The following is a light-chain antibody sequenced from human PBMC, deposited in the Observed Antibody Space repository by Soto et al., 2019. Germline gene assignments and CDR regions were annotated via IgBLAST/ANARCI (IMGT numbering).Light chain of an antibody. J-gene: IGKJ5*01. CDR2: GAS. V-gene: IGKV3-15*01. CDR3: QQYNNWRLS. CDR1: QSVSSN. Sequence: EIVMTQSPATLSVSPGERATLSCRASQSVSSNVAWYQQKPGQAPRLLIYGASTRATRIPARFSGSGSGTHFTLTISSLQSEDFAVYYCQQYNNWRLSFGQGTRLEIK.